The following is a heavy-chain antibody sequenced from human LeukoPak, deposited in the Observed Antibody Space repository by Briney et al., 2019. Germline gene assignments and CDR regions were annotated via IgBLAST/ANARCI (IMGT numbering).Heavy chain of an antibody. CDR3: AKARWTATATTYYLDY. D-gene: IGHD4-17*01. V-gene: IGHV1-3*01. CDR1: GYTFSGYA. CDR2: INAGNGHT. Sequence: ASVNVSCTASGYTFSGYAVQWVRQAPGQRLEWLGWINAGNGHTKYSQKFQGRVTITRDTSASTAYMELSSLRSEDTAVYYCAKARWTATATTYYLDYWGQGTLVTVSS. J-gene: IGHJ4*02.